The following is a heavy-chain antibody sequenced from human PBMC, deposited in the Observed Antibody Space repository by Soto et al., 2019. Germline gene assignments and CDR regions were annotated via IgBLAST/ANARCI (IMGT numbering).Heavy chain of an antibody. V-gene: IGHV1-69*02. J-gene: IGHJ3*02. CDR3: ARVTSHHGDHDAFDI. D-gene: IGHD4-17*01. Sequence: QVQLVQSGAEVKKPGSSVKVSCKASGGTFSSNTISWVRQAPGQGLEWMGRIIPILGIANYAQKFQGRVTITADKSTSTAYMELSSLRSEVTAVYYCARVTSHHGDHDAFDIWGQGTMVTVSS. CDR1: GGTFSSNT. CDR2: IIPILGIA.